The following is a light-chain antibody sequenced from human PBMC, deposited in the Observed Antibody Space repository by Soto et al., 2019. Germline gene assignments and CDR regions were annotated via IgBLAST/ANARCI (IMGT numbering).Light chain of an antibody. CDR2: LGS. Sequence: DIVMTQSPLSLPVTPGEPASISCRSSQSLLHRNGHNSLDWLLQKPGQSPQVLIYLGSNRASGVPDMFSGSGSGTDFTPKISRVEAEDVGVYYCMQALQTLRTFGQGTKVEIE. V-gene: IGKV2-28*01. CDR3: MQALQTLRT. CDR1: QSLLHRNGHNS. J-gene: IGKJ1*01.